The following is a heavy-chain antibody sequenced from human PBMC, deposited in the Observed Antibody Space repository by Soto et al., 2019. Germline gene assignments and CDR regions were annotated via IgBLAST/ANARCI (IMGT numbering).Heavy chain of an antibody. CDR1: GFTFTSSA. CDR2: IVVGSGNT. CDR3: AADSRQGRFLEWLSAFDI. D-gene: IGHD3-3*01. J-gene: IGHJ3*02. Sequence: SVKVSGKASGFTFTSSAVQWVRQARGQRLEWIGWIVVGSGNTNYAQKFQERVTITRDMSTSTAYMELSSLRSEDTAVYYCAADSRQGRFLEWLSAFDIWGQGTMVTVSS. V-gene: IGHV1-58*01.